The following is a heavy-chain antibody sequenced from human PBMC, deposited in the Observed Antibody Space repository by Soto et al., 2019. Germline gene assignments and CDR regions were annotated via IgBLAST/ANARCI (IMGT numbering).Heavy chain of an antibody. CDR1: GGTFSSYA. Sequence: QVQLVQSGAEVKKPGSSVKVSCKASGGTFSSYAISWVRQAPGQGLEWMGGIIPSFGTANYAQKFQGRGTITADESTSTAYMELGSLRSEYTAMSYCARGESIASLWFDYWGQGTLVTVSS. J-gene: IGHJ4*02. V-gene: IGHV1-69*12. D-gene: IGHD6-6*01. CDR3: ARGESIASLWFDY. CDR2: IIPSFGTA.